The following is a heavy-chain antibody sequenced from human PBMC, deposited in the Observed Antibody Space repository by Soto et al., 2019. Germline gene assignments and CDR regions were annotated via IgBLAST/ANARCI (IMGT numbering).Heavy chain of an antibody. Sequence: ASVKVSCKASGGTFSSYAISWVRQAPGQGLEWMGGIIPIFGTANYAQKFQGRVTITADESTSTAYMELSSLRSEDTAVYYCARAVEMATNKLKGKLEFEYWGQGTLVTVYS. CDR1: GGTFSSYA. CDR3: ARAVEMATNKLKGKLEFEY. V-gene: IGHV1-69*13. CDR2: IIPIFGTA. D-gene: IGHD5-12*01. J-gene: IGHJ4*02.